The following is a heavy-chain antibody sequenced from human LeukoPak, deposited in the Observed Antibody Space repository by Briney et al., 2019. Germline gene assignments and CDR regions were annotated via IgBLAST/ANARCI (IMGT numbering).Heavy chain of an antibody. D-gene: IGHD5-18*01. CDR2: IYYSGST. CDR1: GGSISSSSYY. Sequence: PSETLSLTCTVSGGSISSSSYYWGWIRQPPGKGLEWIGSIYYSGSTYYNPSLKSRVTISVDTSKNQFSLKLSSVTAADTAVYYCATSTVDTTMDDAFDIWGQGTMVTVSS. V-gene: IGHV4-39*07. CDR3: ATSTVDTTMDDAFDI. J-gene: IGHJ3*02.